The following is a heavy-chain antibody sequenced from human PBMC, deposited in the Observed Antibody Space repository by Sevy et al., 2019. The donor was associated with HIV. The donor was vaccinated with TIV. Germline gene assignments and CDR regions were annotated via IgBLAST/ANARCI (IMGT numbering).Heavy chain of an antibody. Sequence: GGSLRLSCAASGFTFSNAWMSWVRQAPGKGLEWVGRIKSKTDGGTTDYAAPVKGRFTISRDDSKNTPYLQMNSLKTEDTAVYYCTTEYYYDSSGYWSPDYWGQGTLVTVSS. J-gene: IGHJ4*02. CDR1: GFTFSNAW. CDR2: IKSKTDGGTT. D-gene: IGHD3-22*01. CDR3: TTEYYYDSSGYWSPDY. V-gene: IGHV3-15*01.